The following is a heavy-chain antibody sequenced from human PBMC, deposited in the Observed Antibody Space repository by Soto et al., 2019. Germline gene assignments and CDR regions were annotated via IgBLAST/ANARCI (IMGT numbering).Heavy chain of an antibody. D-gene: IGHD6-6*01. V-gene: IGHV4-39*01. J-gene: IGHJ6*02. Sequence: PSETLSLTCTVSGDSITNTNYYWAWIRQPPGKGLEWIANIYYSGTTYYDPSLKSRVTISVDTSNNQFALELTSVTAADTAVYYCARLVKDTSSSSYYYSMDVWGQGTTVTAP. CDR1: GDSITNTNYY. CDR3: ARLVKDTSSSSYYYSMDV. CDR2: IYYSGTT.